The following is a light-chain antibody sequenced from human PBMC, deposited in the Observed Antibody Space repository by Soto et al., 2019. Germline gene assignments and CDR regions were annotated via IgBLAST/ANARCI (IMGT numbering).Light chain of an antibody. J-gene: IGLJ1*01. Sequence: QSALTQPASVSGSPGQSITISCVGTSSDIGDYNYVSWYQQHPGKVPKVIIYDVSNRPSGVSYRFSGTKSGNTASLTVSGLQAEDEADYYFCSYTRSGTLIFGTGTKLTVL. V-gene: IGLV2-14*01. CDR2: DVS. CDR3: CSYTRSGTLI. CDR1: SSDIGDYNY.